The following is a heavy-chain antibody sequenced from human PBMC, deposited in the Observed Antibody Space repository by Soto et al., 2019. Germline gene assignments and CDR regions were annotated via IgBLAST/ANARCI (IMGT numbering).Heavy chain of an antibody. D-gene: IGHD3-16*02. CDR3: ARGSCDYVWGSYRCYYYGMDV. J-gene: IGHJ6*02. V-gene: IGHV3-48*03. CDR1: GFTFSSFE. CDR2: ISSSGSTI. Sequence: GGSLRVSCAASGFTFSSFEMNWVRQAPGKGLEWVSYISSSGSTIYYADSVKGRFTISRHNAKNSLYLQMNSLRAEDTAVYYCARGSCDYVWGSYRCYYYGMDVWRQGTTVTVSS.